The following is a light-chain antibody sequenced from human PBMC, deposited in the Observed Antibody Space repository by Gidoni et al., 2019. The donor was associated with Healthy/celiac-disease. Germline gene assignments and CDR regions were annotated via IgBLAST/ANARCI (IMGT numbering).Light chain of an antibody. J-gene: IGKJ1*01. V-gene: IGKV2-28*01. CDR3: MQALQTWT. CDR2: LGS. Sequence: DIVMTQSPPSLPVTPGEPASISCRSSQSLLHSNGYNYLDWYLQKPGQSPQLLIYLGSNRASGVPDRFSGSGSGTDFTLKISRVEAEDVGVYYCMQALQTWTFXQXTKVEIK. CDR1: QSLLHSNGYNY.